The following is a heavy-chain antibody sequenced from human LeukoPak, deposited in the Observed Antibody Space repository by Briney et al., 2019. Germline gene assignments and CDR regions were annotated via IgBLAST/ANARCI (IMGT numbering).Heavy chain of an antibody. V-gene: IGHV1-8*01. CDR3: ARGPLHLGELSLYRLVY. D-gene: IGHD3-16*02. Sequence: ASVKVSCKASGYTFSSYDINWVRQATGQGLEWMGWMNPNSGNTGYAQSFQGRVTMTRSTSISTAYMELSSLRSEDTAVYYCARGPLHLGELSLYRLVYWGQGTLVTVSP. J-gene: IGHJ4*02. CDR1: GYTFSSYD. CDR2: MNPNSGNT.